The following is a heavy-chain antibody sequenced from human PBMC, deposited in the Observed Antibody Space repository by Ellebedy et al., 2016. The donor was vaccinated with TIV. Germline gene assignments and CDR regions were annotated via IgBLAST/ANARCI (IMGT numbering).Heavy chain of an antibody. V-gene: IGHV4-59*08. CDR2: FYNIVNT. CDR1: GASIGSYY. J-gene: IGHJ4*02. D-gene: IGHD3-10*01. Sequence: MPSETLSPTCTLSGASIGSYYWSWIRQLPGKGLEWIGYFYNIVNTINNSTLKSRVSMSVDTSKNQVSLKLRSVTAEDTAVYYCAGFFESGSTGDYWGQGTLVTVSS. CDR3: AGFFESGSTGDY.